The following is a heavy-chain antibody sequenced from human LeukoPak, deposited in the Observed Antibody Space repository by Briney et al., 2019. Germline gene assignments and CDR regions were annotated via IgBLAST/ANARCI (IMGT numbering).Heavy chain of an antibody. CDR3: ARAMATIDY. CDR2: ISSSGSTI. CDR1: GFTFSDYH. J-gene: IGHJ4*02. Sequence: GGSLRLSRAASGFTFSDYHMRWIRQARGKGREWVSYISSSGSTIYYADSVKGRFTISRDNAKNSLYLQMNSRRAEDTAVYYWARAMATIDYWGQGTLVTVSS. V-gene: IGHV3-11*01. D-gene: IGHD5-24*01.